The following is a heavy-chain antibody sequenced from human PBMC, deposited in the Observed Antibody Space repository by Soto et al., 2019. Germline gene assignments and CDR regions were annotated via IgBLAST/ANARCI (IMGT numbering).Heavy chain of an antibody. J-gene: IGHJ3*02. CDR3: ASPGPQAPDTFDI. Sequence: GGSLRLSCAASGFTFSSYWMHWVRQAPGKGLVWVSRINSDGSSTSYADSVKGRFTISRDNAKNTLYLQMNSLRAEDTAVYYCASPGPQAPDTFDIWGQGTMVTVS. CDR2: INSDGSST. CDR1: GFTFSSYW. V-gene: IGHV3-74*01.